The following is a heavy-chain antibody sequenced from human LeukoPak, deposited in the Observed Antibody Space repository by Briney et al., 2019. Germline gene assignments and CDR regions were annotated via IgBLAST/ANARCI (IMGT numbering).Heavy chain of an antibody. CDR1: GFTFNNYA. Sequence: GGSLRLSCAASGFTFNNYAMNWVRQAPGKGLEWVSSIGGGGETTHYADSAKGRFTIPRDNSQNTLYLQMNSLRAEDTAVYYCARDYADYVGYFFFDYWGQGTLVTVSS. D-gene: IGHD4-17*01. J-gene: IGHJ4*02. CDR2: IGGGGETT. CDR3: ARDYADYVGYFFFDY. V-gene: IGHV3-23*01.